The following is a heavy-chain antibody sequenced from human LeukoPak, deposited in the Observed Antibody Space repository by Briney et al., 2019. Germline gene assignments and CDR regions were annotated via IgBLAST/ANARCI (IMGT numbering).Heavy chain of an antibody. V-gene: IGHV3-23*01. CDR2: ISGSGGST. CDR3: AREVTTPTYYFDY. D-gene: IGHD4-17*01. CDR1: GFTFSSYA. Sequence: QAGGSLRLSCAASGFTFSSYAMSRVRQAPGKGLEWVSAISGSGGSTYYADSVKGRFTISRDNSKNTLYLQMNSLRAEDTAVYYCAREVTTPTYYFDYWGQGTLVTVSS. J-gene: IGHJ4*02.